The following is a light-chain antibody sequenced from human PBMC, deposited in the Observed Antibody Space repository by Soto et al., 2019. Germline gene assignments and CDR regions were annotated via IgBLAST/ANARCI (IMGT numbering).Light chain of an antibody. J-gene: IGLJ1*01. CDR2: DVS. Sequence: QSALPQPAFVSGSPGQSITVSCTGTSSDVGAYDYVSWYQHHPGKAPKLMIYDVSYRPSGVSNRFSGSKYGNTASLTISGLQAEDEADYYFSSYTSSSTLVFGTGTKLTVL. CDR1: SSDVGAYDY. V-gene: IGLV2-14*03. CDR3: SSYTSSSTLV.